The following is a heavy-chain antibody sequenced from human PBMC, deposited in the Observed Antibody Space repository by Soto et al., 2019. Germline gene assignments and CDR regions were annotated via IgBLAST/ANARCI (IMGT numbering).Heavy chain of an antibody. J-gene: IGHJ4*02. CDR1: GVSISGYY. Sequence: SETLSLTCSVAGVSISGYYWTWIRQTAGKGLEWIGRMYISGITNYNPSLKSRATMSIATSKNYCSLKLRSVTAADTAVYYCARVFDGYNSLYYFDYWGQGTLVTVSS. CDR3: ARVFDGYNSLYYFDY. CDR2: MYISGIT. V-gene: IGHV4-4*07. D-gene: IGHD5-18*01.